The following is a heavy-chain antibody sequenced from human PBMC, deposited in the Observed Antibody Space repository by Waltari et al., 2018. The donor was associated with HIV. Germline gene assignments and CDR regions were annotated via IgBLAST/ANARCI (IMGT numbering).Heavy chain of an antibody. CDR1: GGSISTSSYY. D-gene: IGHD3-22*01. J-gene: IGHJ5*02. CDR3: ASDDREYCNDSSCWSFDP. V-gene: IGHV4-39*01. CDR2: IYDSETS. Sequence: QVHLQESGPGLVKPSETLSLTCTVSGGSISTSSYYWGWIRRPPGKGLEWIGSIYDSETSYYNPSLKSRVIMSLDTSRNQFSLKLNSVTAAYTAVYYCASDDREYCNDSSCWSFDPWGPGTLVTVSS.